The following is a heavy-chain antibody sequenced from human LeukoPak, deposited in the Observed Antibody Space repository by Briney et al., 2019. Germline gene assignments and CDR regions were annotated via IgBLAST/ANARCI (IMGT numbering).Heavy chain of an antibody. Sequence: TSSETLSLTCTVSGDSISSSNFYWAWIRQPPGKGPEWLGSIYHSGSTDYSPSLKGRVTISVDTSTNQFSLKLTSVTAADTAVYYCARHESSIESIDYWGQGTLVTVSS. V-gene: IGHV4-39*01. J-gene: IGHJ4*02. CDR3: ARHESSIESIDY. CDR2: IYHSGST. CDR1: GDSISSSNFY. D-gene: IGHD6-13*01.